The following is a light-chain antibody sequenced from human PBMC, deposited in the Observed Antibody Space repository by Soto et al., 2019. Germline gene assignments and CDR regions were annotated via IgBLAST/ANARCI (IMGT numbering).Light chain of an antibody. V-gene: IGLV1-47*01. CDR2: TNN. CDR3: AAWDDSLSGSWV. Sequence: QTVVTQPPSVSGTPGQRVTISCSGSSSNIGSNYVYWYQQLPGAAPKLLIYTNNKRSSGVPDRFSGSKSGTSASLAISGLRSDDEADYYCAAWDDSLSGSWVFGGGTKLTVL. CDR1: SSNIGSNY. J-gene: IGLJ3*02.